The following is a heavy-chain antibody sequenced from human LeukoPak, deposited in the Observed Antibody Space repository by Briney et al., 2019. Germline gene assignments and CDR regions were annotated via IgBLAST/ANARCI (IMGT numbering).Heavy chain of an antibody. V-gene: IGHV3-33*06. Sequence: GRSLRLSCAASGFTFSSYGMHWVRQAPGKGLEWVAVIWYDGSNKYYADSVKGRFTISRDNSKNTLYLQMNSLRAEDTAVYYCAKGTWDTAMVPDYWGQGTLVTVSS. CDR1: GFTFSSYG. J-gene: IGHJ4*02. CDR2: IWYDGSNK. CDR3: AKGTWDTAMVPDY. D-gene: IGHD5-18*01.